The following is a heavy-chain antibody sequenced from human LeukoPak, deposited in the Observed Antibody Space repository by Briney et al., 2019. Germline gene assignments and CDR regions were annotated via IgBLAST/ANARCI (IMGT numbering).Heavy chain of an antibody. D-gene: IGHD4-23*01. J-gene: IGHJ4*02. CDR3: ARWNGGNSVGYFDC. Sequence: DRSVEYYADSVKGRFTISRDNSRNTLYLQMNSLRADDTGVYYCARWNGGNSVGYFDCWGQGTLITVSS. V-gene: IGHV3-33*01. CDR2: DRSVE.